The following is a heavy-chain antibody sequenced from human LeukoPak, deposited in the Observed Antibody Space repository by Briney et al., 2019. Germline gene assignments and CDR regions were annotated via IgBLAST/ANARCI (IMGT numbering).Heavy chain of an antibody. CDR3: AREQEDCTGTTCYRAFDV. D-gene: IGHD2-2*01. V-gene: IGHV3-74*01. J-gene: IGHJ3*01. Sequence: GGSLRLSCAASGFTFGNYWLNWVRQAPGKGLVWVSRVYSDGSITNYADCVKGRFSISRDSAKNTLYLQMSSLRSEDTAVYYCAREQEDCTGTTCYRAFDVWGQGTMVTVS. CDR1: GFTFGNYW. CDR2: VYSDGSIT.